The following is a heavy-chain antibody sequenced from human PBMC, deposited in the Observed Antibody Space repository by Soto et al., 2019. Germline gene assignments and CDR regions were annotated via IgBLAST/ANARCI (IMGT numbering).Heavy chain of an antibody. CDR1: GYSFTSYW. CDR3: ARLKDGYNLNPAGWFDP. Sequence: PGESLKISCKGSGYSFTSYWIGWVRQMPGKGLEWMGIIYPGDSDTRYSPSFQGQVTISADKSISTAYLQWSSLKASDTAMYYFARLKDGYNLNPAGWFDPWGQGTLVTVSS. CDR2: IYPGDSDT. D-gene: IGHD5-12*01. J-gene: IGHJ5*02. V-gene: IGHV5-51*03.